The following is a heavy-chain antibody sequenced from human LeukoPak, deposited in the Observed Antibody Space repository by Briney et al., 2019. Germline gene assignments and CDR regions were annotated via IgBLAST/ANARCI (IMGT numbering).Heavy chain of an antibody. D-gene: IGHD5-24*01. CDR2: IYSGGST. CDR3: ARGDGYNLSFDY. V-gene: IGHV3-53*01. CDR1: GFTVSSNY. Sequence: GGSLRLSCAAPGFTVSSNYMSWVRQAPGKGLEWVSVIYSGGSTYYADSVKGRFTISRDNSKNTLYLQMNSLRAEDTAVYYCARGDGYNLSFDYWGQGTLVTVSS. J-gene: IGHJ4*02.